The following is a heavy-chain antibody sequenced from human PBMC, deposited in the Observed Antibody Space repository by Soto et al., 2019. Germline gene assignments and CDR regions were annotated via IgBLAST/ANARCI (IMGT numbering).Heavy chain of an antibody. Sequence: SETLSLTCTVSGGSIRSYYWSWIRQPPGKGLEWIGYMYNTGSTVYNPSLKSRVTISVDTSKNQFSLKLNAVTAADTAVYYCARDLWGYCGTDCYPLDVWGQGTTVT. V-gene: IGHV4-59*01. D-gene: IGHD2-21*02. CDR1: GGSIRSYY. CDR2: MYNTGST. CDR3: ARDLWGYCGTDCYPLDV. J-gene: IGHJ6*02.